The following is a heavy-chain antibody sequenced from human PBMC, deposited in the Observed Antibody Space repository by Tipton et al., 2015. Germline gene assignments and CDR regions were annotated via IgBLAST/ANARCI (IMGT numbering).Heavy chain of an antibody. CDR3: ARDRETKCVGGSCYFDQNYYGMDV. CDR2: SYYSGST. J-gene: IGHJ6*02. V-gene: IGHV4-59*01. Sequence: TLSLTCTVSGGSISSYYWNWIRQPPGKGLEWIGYSYYSGSTNYNPSLKSRVTISVDTSKNQFSLKLTSVTAADTAVYYCARDRETKCVGGSCYFDQNYYGMDVWGQGTTVTVSS. CDR1: GGSISSYY. D-gene: IGHD2-15*01.